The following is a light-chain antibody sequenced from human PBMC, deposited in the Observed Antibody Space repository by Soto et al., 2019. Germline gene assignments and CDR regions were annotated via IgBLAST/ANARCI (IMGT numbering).Light chain of an antibody. Sequence: QPALTQPASVSGSPGQSITISCTGTSSDVGGYNYVSWYQQHPGKAPKLLIYHVTNRPSGVSNRFSGSKSGNTASLTISGLLAEDEADYFCTSYPSSSTLVFGGVTKVTVL. CDR1: SSDVGGYNY. CDR2: HVT. CDR3: TSYPSSSTLV. J-gene: IGLJ2*01. V-gene: IGLV2-14*03.